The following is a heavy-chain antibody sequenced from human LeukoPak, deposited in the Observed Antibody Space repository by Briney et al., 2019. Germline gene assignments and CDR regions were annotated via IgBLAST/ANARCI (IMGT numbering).Heavy chain of an antibody. CDR1: GYSISSDYY. J-gene: IGHJ5*02. CDR2: IHHSGRT. CDR3: ARDHLANLASRLFDP. D-gene: IGHD3-3*01. V-gene: IGHV4-38-2*02. Sequence: SETLSLTCTVSGYSISSDYYWGWIRQPPGKGLEWIGSIHHSGRTYYNSSLKSRVIIDTSKNQFSLKLSSVTAADTAVYYCARDHLANLASRLFDPWGQGTLVTVSS.